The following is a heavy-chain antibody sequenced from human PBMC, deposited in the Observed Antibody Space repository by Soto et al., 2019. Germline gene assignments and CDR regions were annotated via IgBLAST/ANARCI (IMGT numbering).Heavy chain of an antibody. CDR2: IVRSGDTT. D-gene: IGHD3-10*01. CDR3: AQRGFGGRHFEY. Sequence: QLLESGGGWVQPGGSLRLSCGASGFAFDTFAMSWLRQAPGKGLEWISTIVRSGDTTYYADSVKGRFTISRDNSNKTLYLQMNSLRAEDTAIFYCAQRGFGGRHFEYWGQGIVVTVSS. V-gene: IGHV3-23*01. CDR1: GFAFDTFA. J-gene: IGHJ4*02.